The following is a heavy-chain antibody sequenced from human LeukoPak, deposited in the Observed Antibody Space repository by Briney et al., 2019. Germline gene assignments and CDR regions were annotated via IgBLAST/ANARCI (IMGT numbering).Heavy chain of an antibody. Sequence: SETLSLTCTVSGGSISSSSYYWGWIRQPPGQGLEWIGSIYYSGNTYYNPSLKSRVTISVDTSKNQFSLKLSSVTATDTAVYYCARRRAGRDWFDPWGQGTLVTVSS. J-gene: IGHJ5*02. V-gene: IGHV4-39*01. D-gene: IGHD6-19*01. CDR1: GGSISSSSYY. CDR2: IYYSGNT. CDR3: ARRRAGRDWFDP.